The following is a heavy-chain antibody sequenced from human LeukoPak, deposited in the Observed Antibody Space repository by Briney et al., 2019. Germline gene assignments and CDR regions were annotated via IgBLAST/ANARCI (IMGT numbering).Heavy chain of an antibody. V-gene: IGHV3-23*01. CDR2: ISGSGGST. J-gene: IGHJ4*02. Sequence: GGSLRLSCAASGFTFSSYPMSWVRQAPGKGLEWVSAISGSGGSTYYADSVKGRFTISRDNSKNTLYLQMNSLRAEDTAVYYCAKEKEIYYYDSSGYYDYWGQGTLVTVSS. CDR3: AKEKEIYYYDSSGYYDY. D-gene: IGHD3-22*01. CDR1: GFTFSSYP.